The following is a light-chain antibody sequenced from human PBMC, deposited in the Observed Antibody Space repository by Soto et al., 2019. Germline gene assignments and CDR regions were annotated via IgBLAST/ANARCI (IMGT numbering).Light chain of an antibody. CDR3: QQYNSYSPLT. CDR2: KAS. Sequence: DIQMTQSPSTLSASVGDRVTITCRASQSISSWLAWYQQKPGKAPKLLIYKASGLDSGVPSRFSGSGSGTDFTLTISSLQPDDFATYYCQQYNSYSPLTFGGGTK. J-gene: IGKJ4*01. V-gene: IGKV1-5*03. CDR1: QSISSW.